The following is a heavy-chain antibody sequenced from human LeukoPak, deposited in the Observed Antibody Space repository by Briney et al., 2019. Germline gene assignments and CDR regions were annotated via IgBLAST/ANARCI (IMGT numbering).Heavy chain of an antibody. CDR3: ARVGGIAAHYYFDY. CDR2: INHSGST. V-gene: IGHV4-34*01. CDR1: GGSFSGYY. Sequence: SETLSLTCAVYGGSFSGYYWSWIRQPPGKGLEWIGEINHSGSTNYNPSPKSRVTISVDTSKNQFSLKLSSVTAADTAVYYCARVGGIAAHYYFDYWGQGTLVTVSS. J-gene: IGHJ4*02. D-gene: IGHD6-13*01.